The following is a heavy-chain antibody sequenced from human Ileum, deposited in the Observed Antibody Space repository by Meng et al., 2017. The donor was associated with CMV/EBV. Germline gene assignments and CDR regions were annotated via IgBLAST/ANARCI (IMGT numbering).Heavy chain of an antibody. Sequence: QVGVGGSGGGVGEPGGSLRLSGAASGFTFSIYGMHWVRQAPGKGLEWVAYISYDGNKKYYADSVKGRFTISRDNSKNTLYLQMNCLRAEDTAVYYCAKKFPGSYDIFDYWGQGTLVTVSS. CDR2: ISYDGNKK. J-gene: IGHJ4*02. CDR3: AKKFPGSYDIFDY. V-gene: IGHV3-30*02. D-gene: IGHD3-16*01. CDR1: GFTFSIYG.